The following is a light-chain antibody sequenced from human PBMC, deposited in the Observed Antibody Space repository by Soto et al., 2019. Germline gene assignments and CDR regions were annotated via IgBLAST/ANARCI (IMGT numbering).Light chain of an antibody. CDR2: GAS. CDR3: QQYNNWHPGVT. J-gene: IGKJ3*01. V-gene: IGKV3-15*01. CDR1: QSVSSN. Sequence: EIVMTQSPATLSVSPGERATLSCRASQSVSSNLAWYQQKPGQAPRLLIYGASTRATGIPARFSGSGSGTEFTLTISSLQSEDFAVYYCQQYNNWHPGVTLGPGTKVDIK.